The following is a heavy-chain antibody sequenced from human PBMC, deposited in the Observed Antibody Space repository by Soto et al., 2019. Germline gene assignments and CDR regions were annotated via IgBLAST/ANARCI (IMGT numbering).Heavy chain of an antibody. J-gene: IGHJ2*01. CDR1: GFTFSHYG. CDR3: ARGTRIAVPEGP. D-gene: IGHD6-19*01. CDR2: VSAYNGYT. Sequence: ASVKVSSMDSGFTFSHYGLNWVRQAPGQGLEWVGWVSAYNGYTKSAKNYQDRLIMTTDTSTNTAYMELRGLRPDDTALYYCARGTRIAVPEGPWGR. V-gene: IGHV1-18*01.